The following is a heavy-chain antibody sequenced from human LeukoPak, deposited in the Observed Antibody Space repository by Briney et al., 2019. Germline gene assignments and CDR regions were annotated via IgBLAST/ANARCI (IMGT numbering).Heavy chain of an antibody. CDR3: ARQRYDYVWGSYSYWYFDL. J-gene: IGHJ2*01. Sequence: SETLSLTCTVSGGSISSSSYYWGWIRQPPGKGLEWIGSIYYSGSTYYNPSLKSRVTISVDTSKNQFSLKLSSVTAADTAVYYCARQRYDYVWGSYSYWYFDLWGRGTLVTVSS. CDR2: IYYSGST. D-gene: IGHD3-16*01. CDR1: GGSISSSSYY. V-gene: IGHV4-39*01.